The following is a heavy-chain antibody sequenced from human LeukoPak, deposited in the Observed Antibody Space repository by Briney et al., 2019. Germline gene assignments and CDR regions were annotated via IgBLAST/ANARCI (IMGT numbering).Heavy chain of an antibody. J-gene: IGHJ4*02. D-gene: IGHD2-2*01. CDR2: INSDGSST. CDR3: AKDVPTAYFDY. V-gene: IGHV3-74*01. CDR1: GLTFSDGYW. Sequence: GGSLRLSCAASGLTFSDGYWLHWVRQAPGKGPVWVSGINSDGSSTNYADSVKGRFTISRDNSKTTLYLQMNSLRAEDTAVYYCAKDVPTAYFDYWGQGTLVTVSS.